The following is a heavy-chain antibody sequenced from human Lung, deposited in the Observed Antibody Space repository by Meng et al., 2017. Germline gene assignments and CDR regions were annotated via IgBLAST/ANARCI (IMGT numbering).Heavy chain of an antibody. J-gene: IGHJ4*01. CDR1: GYNFPDYW. Sequence: ASVKVSCKPSGYNFPDYWLHWVRPAPGQGLEWMGRIDPKSGDTHYAQRFQGRVTMTGDTSISTAYMELSGLRSDDTAMYYCVRDEDISAAGKLFGDYWGQGTLVTVSS. CDR3: VRDEDISAAGKLFGDY. D-gene: IGHD6-13*01. V-gene: IGHV1-2*06. CDR2: IDPKSGDT.